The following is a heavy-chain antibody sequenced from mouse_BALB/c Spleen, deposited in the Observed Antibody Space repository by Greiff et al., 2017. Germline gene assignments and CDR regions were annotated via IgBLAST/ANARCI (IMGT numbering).Heavy chain of an antibody. CDR3: ASYGPRGFAY. J-gene: IGHJ3*01. CDR1: GYSITSDYA. V-gene: IGHV3-2*02. D-gene: IGHD1-1*02. Sequence: EVQLQESGPGLVKPSQSLSLTCTVTGYSITSDYAWNWIRQFPGNKLEWMGYISYSGSTSYNPSLKSRISITRDTSKNQFFLQLNSVTTEDTATYYCASYGPRGFAYWGQGTLVTVSA. CDR2: ISYSGST.